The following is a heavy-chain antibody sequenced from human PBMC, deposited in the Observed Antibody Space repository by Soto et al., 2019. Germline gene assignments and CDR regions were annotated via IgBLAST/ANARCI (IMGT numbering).Heavy chain of an antibody. CDR2: IYYSGST. CDR1: GGSISSSSYY. CDR3: ARHGDSYGYWGADPGFDD. D-gene: IGHD5-18*01. J-gene: IGHJ4*02. V-gene: IGHV4-39*01. Sequence: SETPSLTCTVSGGSISSSSYYWGWIRQPPGKGLEWIGSIYYSGSTYYNPSLKSRVTISVDTSKNQFSLKLSSVTAADTAVYYCARHGDSYGYWGADPGFDDWGQGTLVTVSS.